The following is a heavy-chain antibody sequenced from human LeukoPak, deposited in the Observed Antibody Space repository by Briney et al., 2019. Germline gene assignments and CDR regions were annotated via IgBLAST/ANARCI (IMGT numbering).Heavy chain of an antibody. CDR1: GFTFSSSW. CDR3: AKDPHTYSSTWYYFDY. V-gene: IGHV3-74*01. CDR2: INSDGSST. Sequence: GGSLRLSCAASGFTFSSSWMHWVRQAPEKGLVWVSRINSDGSSTSYADSVKGRFTISRDNAKNTLFLQMNSLRAEDTAVYYCAKDPHTYSSTWYYFDYWGQGTLVTVSS. D-gene: IGHD6-13*01. J-gene: IGHJ4*02.